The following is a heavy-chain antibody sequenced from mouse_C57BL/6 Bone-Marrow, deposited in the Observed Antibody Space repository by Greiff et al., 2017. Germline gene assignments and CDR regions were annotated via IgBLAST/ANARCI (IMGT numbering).Heavy chain of an antibody. CDR2: IDPSDSYT. CDR1: GYTFTSYW. J-gene: IGHJ4*01. D-gene: IGHD1-1*01. Sequence: QVQLKQPGAELVMPGASVKLSCKASGYTFTSYWMHWVKQRPGQGLEWIGEIDPSDSYTNYNQKFKGKSTLTVDKSSSTAYMQLSSLTSEDSAVYYCARSLTTVVAPMDYWGQGTSVTVSS. V-gene: IGHV1-69*01. CDR3: ARSLTTVVAPMDY.